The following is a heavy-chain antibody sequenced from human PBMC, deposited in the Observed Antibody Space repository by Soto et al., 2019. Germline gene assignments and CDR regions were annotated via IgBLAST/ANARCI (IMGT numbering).Heavy chain of an antibody. J-gene: IGHJ4*02. CDR1: GYAFTSHT. CDR3: AREPEDCVPGDY. CDR2: IFISHGSP. Sequence: QVHLVQSGAAVKEPGASVRIFCEASGYAFTSHTIHWARQAPGQGLEWMGWIFISHGSPRYAPQFQARISFGRDTSATPPYMELTSLTFEDTAVYFRAREPEDCVPGDYWGQGTLVVVSS. V-gene: IGHV1-3*04. D-gene: IGHD2-21*01.